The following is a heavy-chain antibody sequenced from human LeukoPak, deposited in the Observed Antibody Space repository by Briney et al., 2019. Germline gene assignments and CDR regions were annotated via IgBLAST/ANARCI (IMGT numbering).Heavy chain of an antibody. CDR2: IYSGGST. CDR1: GITVSSNY. CDR3: ARGPPPYYDFWSGYYHFDY. Sequence: GGSLRLSCAASGITVSSNYMSWVRQAPGKGLEWVSVIYSGGSTYYADSVKGRFTISRDNSKNTLYLQMNSLRAEDTAVYYCARGPPPYYDFWSGYYHFDYWGQGTLVTVSS. V-gene: IGHV3-66*01. J-gene: IGHJ4*02. D-gene: IGHD3-3*01.